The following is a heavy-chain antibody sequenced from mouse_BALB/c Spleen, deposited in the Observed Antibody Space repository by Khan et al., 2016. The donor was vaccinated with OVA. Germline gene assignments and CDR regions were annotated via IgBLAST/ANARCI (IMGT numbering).Heavy chain of an antibody. D-gene: IGHD1-1*01. CDR3: VNHGSSSAWFTY. Sequence: VQLQQSGAELAKPGASVKMSCKASGYTFTSYWMHWVKQRPGQGLEWIGYINPSTDYTEYNQKFKDKATLTADKSSSTAYMQLTSLTSEDSAVYYCVNHGSSSAWFTYGGQGTLVTVSA. J-gene: IGHJ3*01. V-gene: IGHV1-7*01. CDR2: INPSTDYT. CDR1: GYTFTSYW.